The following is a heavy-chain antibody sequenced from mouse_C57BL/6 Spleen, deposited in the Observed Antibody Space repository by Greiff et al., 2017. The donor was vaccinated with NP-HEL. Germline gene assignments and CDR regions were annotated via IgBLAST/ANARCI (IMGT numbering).Heavy chain of an antibody. Sequence: QVHVKQSGAELVRPGTSVKVSCKASGYAFTNYLIEWVKQRPGQGLEWIGVINPGSGGTNYNEKFKGKATLTADKSSSTAYMQLSSLTSEDSAVYFCARSVYDGYYPLFAYWGQGTLVTVSA. CDR1: GYAFTNYL. D-gene: IGHD2-3*01. J-gene: IGHJ3*01. CDR2: INPGSGGT. V-gene: IGHV1-54*01. CDR3: ARSVYDGYYPLFAY.